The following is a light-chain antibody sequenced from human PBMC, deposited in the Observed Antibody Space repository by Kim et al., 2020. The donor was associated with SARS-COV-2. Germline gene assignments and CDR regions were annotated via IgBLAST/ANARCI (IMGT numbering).Light chain of an antibody. CDR1: QNIDAW. Sequence: SSVGDRVTITCRASQNIDAWLAWYQQKPGKAPKLLIYTASTLESGVPSRFSGSGSGTEFTLTISSLQPDDFATYYCQQYKTYPVTFGGGTKVDIK. V-gene: IGKV1-5*03. J-gene: IGKJ4*01. CDR2: TAS. CDR3: QQYKTYPVT.